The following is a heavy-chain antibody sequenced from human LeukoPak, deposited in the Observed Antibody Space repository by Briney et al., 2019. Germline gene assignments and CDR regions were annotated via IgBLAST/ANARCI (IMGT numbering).Heavy chain of an antibody. D-gene: IGHD3-22*01. CDR1: GGSISSYY. J-gene: IGHJ3*02. CDR3: AKFITYHGAFDI. V-gene: IGHV4-4*07. CDR2: IYTSGST. Sequence: SETLSLTCTVSGGSISSYYWSWIRQPAGKGLEWIGRIYTSGSTNYNPSLKSRVTMSVDTSKNQFSLKLSSVTAADTAVYYCAKFITYHGAFDIWAQGTMVTVSS.